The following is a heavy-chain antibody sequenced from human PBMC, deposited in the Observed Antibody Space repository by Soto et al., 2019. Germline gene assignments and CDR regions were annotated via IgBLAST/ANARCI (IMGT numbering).Heavy chain of an antibody. J-gene: IGHJ6*02. CDR1: GYTFTSYG. CDR3: ARAGHNDYGDPRDYYYGMDV. V-gene: IGHV1-2*04. CDR2: INPNSGGT. Sequence: GASVKVSCKASGYTFTSYGISWVRQAPGQGLEWMGWINPNSGGTNYAQKFQGWVTMTRDTSISTAYMELSRLRSDDTAVYYCARAGHNDYGDPRDYYYGMDVWGQGTTVTVSS. D-gene: IGHD4-17*01.